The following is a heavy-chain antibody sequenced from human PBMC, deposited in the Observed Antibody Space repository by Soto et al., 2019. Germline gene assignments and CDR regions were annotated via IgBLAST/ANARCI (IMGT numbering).Heavy chain of an antibody. CDR2: IYYSGST. V-gene: IGHV4-39*01. D-gene: IGHD6-19*01. Sequence: QLQLQESGPGLVKPSETLSLTCTVSGGSISSSSYYWGWIRQPPGKGLEWIGSIYYSGSTCYNPSLKSRVTISVYTSKNQFSLKLRSVTAADTAVYYCARRLAGTGVDYFDYWGQGTLVTVSS. J-gene: IGHJ4*02. CDR1: GGSISSSSYY. CDR3: ARRLAGTGVDYFDY.